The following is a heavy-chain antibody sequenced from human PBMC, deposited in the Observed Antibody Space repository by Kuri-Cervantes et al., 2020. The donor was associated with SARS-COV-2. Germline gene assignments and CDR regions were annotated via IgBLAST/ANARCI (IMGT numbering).Heavy chain of an antibody. J-gene: IGHJ4*02. CDR1: GFNVSRKY. D-gene: IGHD6-6*01. V-gene: IGHV3-53*01. CDR2: IYSGGSI. CDR3: ARSAARAFDY. Sequence: GESLKISCAASGFNVSRKYMNWVRQAPGKGLEWVSIIYSGGSIYYADSVKGRFTISRDNAKNSLYLQMNSLRAEDTAVYYCARSAARAFDYWGQGTLVTVSS.